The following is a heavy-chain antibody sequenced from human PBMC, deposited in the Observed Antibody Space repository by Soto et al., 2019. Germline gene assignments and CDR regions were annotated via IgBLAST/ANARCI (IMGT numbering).Heavy chain of an antibody. J-gene: IGHJ4*02. D-gene: IGHD2-2*02. CDR1: GSRFSNYV. CDR2: IIPIFNST. Sequence: SVKVSCKVSGSRFSNYVISWVRQAPGHGLEWLGRIIPIFNSTKYAQSFQGRVTITADKSTSTASLELSSLRSDDTAVYYCAREGRGKKAGYNGLVSLGYWDQGTLVTVSS. CDR3: AREGRGKKAGYNGLVSLGY. V-gene: IGHV1-69*06.